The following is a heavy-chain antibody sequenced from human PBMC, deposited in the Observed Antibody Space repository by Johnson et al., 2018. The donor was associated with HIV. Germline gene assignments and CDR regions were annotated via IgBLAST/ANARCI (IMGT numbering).Heavy chain of an antibody. CDR3: ARGGSDVFDI. CDR1: GLTFSSYG. D-gene: IGHD3-16*01. J-gene: IGHJ3*02. CDR2: IRYDVTKK. Sequence: HVQLVESGGGVVQPGGSLRLSCAASGLTFSSYGMHWVRQAPGKGLEWVAFIRYDVTKKYYADSVKGRFTISRDNFKNRLYLQMDSLRADDTAVYYCARGGSDVFDIWGQGTMVTVSS. V-gene: IGHV3-30*02.